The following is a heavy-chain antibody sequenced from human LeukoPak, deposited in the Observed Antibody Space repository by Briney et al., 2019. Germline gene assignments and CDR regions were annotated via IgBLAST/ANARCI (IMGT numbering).Heavy chain of an antibody. J-gene: IGHJ5*02. CDR2: IYYSGST. Sequence: SETLSLTCTVSGGSISSYYWSWLRQPPGKGLEWIGYIYYSGSTNYNPSLKSRVTISVDTSKNQFSLKLSSVTAADTAVYYCARGSVVIGGKLFDPWGQGTLVTVSS. CDR3: ARGSVVIGGKLFDP. V-gene: IGHV4-59*01. CDR1: GGSISSYY. D-gene: IGHD3-10*01.